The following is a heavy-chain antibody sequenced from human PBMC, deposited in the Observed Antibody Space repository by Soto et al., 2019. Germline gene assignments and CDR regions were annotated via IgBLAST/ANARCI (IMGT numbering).Heavy chain of an antibody. J-gene: IGHJ6*02. D-gene: IGHD3-16*02. CDR2: MSGSGGST. CDR3: AKGYVWGSYRPSMDV. Sequence: PGGSLRLSCAASGLTFSSYAMTWVRQAPGKGLEWVSGMSGSGGSTYYADSVKGRFTISRDNSKNTLYLQMDTLRAEDTAVYYCAKGYVWGSYRPSMDVWGHGTTVTVSS. V-gene: IGHV3-23*01. CDR1: GLTFSSYA.